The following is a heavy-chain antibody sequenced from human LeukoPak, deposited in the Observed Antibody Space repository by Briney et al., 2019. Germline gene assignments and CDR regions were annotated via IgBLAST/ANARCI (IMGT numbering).Heavy chain of an antibody. CDR3: ARHQARTYYYDSSGYYRY. CDR1: GGSFSGYY. D-gene: IGHD3-22*01. J-gene: IGHJ4*02. CDR2: INHSGST. V-gene: IGHV4-34*01. Sequence: PSETLSLTCAAYGGSFSGYYWSRIRQPPGKGLEWIGEINHSGSTNYNPSLKSRVTISVDTSKNQFSLKLSSVTAADTAVYYCARHQARTYYYDSSGYYRYWGQGTLVTVSS.